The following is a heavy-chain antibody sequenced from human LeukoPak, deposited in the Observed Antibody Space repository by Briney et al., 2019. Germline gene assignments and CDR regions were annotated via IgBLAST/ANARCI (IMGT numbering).Heavy chain of an antibody. CDR3: VKDERVRMSYYDSSGYYAY. Sequence: GGSLRLSCAASGFTFSQYAMHWVRQAPGKGLEYVSAISTNGGNTYCADSVKGRFTISRDNSKSMLFLQMSSLRAEDTAVYYCVKDERVRMSYYDSSGYYAYWGQGTLVTVSS. D-gene: IGHD3-22*01. V-gene: IGHV3-64D*09. J-gene: IGHJ4*02. CDR2: ISTNGGNT. CDR1: GFTFSQYA.